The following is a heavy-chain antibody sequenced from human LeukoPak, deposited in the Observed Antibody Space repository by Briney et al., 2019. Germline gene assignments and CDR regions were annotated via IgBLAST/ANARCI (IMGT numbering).Heavy chain of an antibody. CDR2: IYYSGST. V-gene: IGHV4-39*07. CDR1: VDSISSSSYY. CDR3: AREERREDTAMDYYYYYMDV. Sequence: SETLSLTCTVPVDSISSSSYYWGWIRHPPGKGLEWLGSIYYSGSTYYNPSLKSRVTISVDTSKNQFSLKLSSVTAADTAVYYCAREERREDTAMDYYYYYMDVWGKGTTVTISS. J-gene: IGHJ6*03. D-gene: IGHD5-18*01.